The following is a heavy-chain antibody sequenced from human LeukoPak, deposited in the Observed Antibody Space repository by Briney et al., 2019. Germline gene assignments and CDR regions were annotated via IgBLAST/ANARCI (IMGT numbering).Heavy chain of an antibody. V-gene: IGHV1-2*04. CDR2: INPNSGGT. D-gene: IGHD3-10*01. Sequence: ASVKVSCKASGYTFTGYYMHWVRQAPGQGLEWMGWINPNSGGTNYAQKFQGWVTMTRDTSISTAYMELGRLRSDDTAVYYCAREGRGSGSYYTFWFDPWGQGTLVTVSS. CDR3: AREGRGSGSYYTFWFDP. J-gene: IGHJ5*02. CDR1: GYTFTGYY.